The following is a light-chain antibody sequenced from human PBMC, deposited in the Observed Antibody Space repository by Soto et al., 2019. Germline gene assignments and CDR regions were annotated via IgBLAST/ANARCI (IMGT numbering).Light chain of an antibody. CDR2: DAS. Sequence: EIVMTQSPATLSLSPGGRATLSCRASQSISGSLAWYQQKPGQAPRLLIYDASSRATGVPARFSGSGSGTDFTLTISSLEPEDFAVYSCQRRSNGQLTFGGGTKWIS. V-gene: IGKV3D-11*02. J-gene: IGKJ4*01. CDR1: QSISGS. CDR3: QRRSNGQLT.